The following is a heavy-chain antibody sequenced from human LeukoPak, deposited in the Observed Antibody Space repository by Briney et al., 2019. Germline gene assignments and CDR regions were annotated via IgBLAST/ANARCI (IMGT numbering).Heavy chain of an antibody. CDR3: ARDRERYYYDSSGYYYYGMDV. Sequence: PGRSLRLSCAASGFTFSSYAMHWVRQAPGKGLEWVAVISYDGSNKYYADSVKGRFTISRDNSKNTLYLQMNSLRAEDTAVYYCARDRERYYYDSSGYYYYGMDVWGQGTMVTVSS. CDR1: GFTFSSYA. CDR2: ISYDGSNK. J-gene: IGHJ6*02. D-gene: IGHD3-22*01. V-gene: IGHV3-30-3*01.